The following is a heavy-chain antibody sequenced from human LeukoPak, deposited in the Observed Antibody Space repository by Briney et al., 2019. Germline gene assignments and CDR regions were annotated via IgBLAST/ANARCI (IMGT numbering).Heavy chain of an antibody. Sequence: SETLSLTCAVYGGSFSGYYWSWIRQPPGKGLEWIGEINHSGSTNYNPSLKSRVTISVDTSKNQFSLKLSSVTAAGTAVYYCARGGTTFWSGSYYYYYYGMDVWGQGTTVTVSS. V-gene: IGHV4-34*01. CDR3: ARGGTTFWSGSYYYYYYGMDV. D-gene: IGHD3-3*01. CDR2: INHSGST. CDR1: GGSFSGYY. J-gene: IGHJ6*02.